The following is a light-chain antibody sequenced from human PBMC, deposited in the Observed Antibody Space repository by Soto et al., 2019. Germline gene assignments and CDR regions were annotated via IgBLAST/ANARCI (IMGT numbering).Light chain of an antibody. J-gene: IGKJ2*01. CDR3: QQSSSTPRT. CDR1: QTISIY. CDR2: AAS. V-gene: IGKV1-39*01. Sequence: DIQMTQSPSSLSASVGDRVTITCRASQTISIYLNWYQQKPGKAPKLLIYAASSLHSGVPSRFSGSGSGTDFTLTISSLQPADFATYYCQQSSSTPRTFGQGTKLEI.